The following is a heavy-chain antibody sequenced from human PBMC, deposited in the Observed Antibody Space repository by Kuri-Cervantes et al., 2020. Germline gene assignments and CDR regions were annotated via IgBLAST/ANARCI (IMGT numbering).Heavy chain of an antibody. CDR1: GGSISSGNYY. D-gene: IGHD2-15*01. CDR2: IYYSGST. V-gene: IGHV4-30-4*08. Sequence: SCTVSGGSISSGNYYWSWIRQPPGKGLGWIGYIYYSGSTYYNPSLKSRVTVSVDTSKNQFSLKLCSVTAADTAVYYCARGRAKCSCGSCYSAYNYYYMDVWGKGTTVTVSS. J-gene: IGHJ6*03. CDR3: ARGRAKCSCGSCYSAYNYYYMDV.